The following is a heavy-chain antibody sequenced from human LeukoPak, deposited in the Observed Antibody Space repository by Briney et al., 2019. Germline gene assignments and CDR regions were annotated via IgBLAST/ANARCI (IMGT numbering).Heavy chain of an antibody. CDR2: INGDGSDT. Sequence: GGSLRLSCAVSGFTFSSYWMHWVRQAPGKGLVWVSRINGDGSDTSYADSVKGRFTISRDNAKNSLYLQMNSLRAEDTAVYYCARHRGDYEVLVWDYWGQGTLVTVSS. V-gene: IGHV3-74*01. CDR1: GFTFSSYW. J-gene: IGHJ4*02. CDR3: ARHRGDYEVLVWDY. D-gene: IGHD4-17*01.